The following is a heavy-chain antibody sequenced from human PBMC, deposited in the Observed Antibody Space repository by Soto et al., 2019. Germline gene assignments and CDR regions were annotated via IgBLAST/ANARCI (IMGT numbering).Heavy chain of an antibody. CDR2: IKRDRSGA. D-gene: IGHD3-22*01. J-gene: IGHJ1*01. Sequence: EVQLVESGGDLVQPGGSLRLSCAASGFTFSSYWMHWVRQAPGKELVWVSRIKRDRSGAIYADSVKGRFTVSRDNAKNTLNLRMNSLSTEDTAVYYCARGDGDYHDVNRYLGQHWGQGTRVPASS. CDR3: ARGDGDYHDVNRYLGQH. V-gene: IGHV3-74*01. CDR1: GFTFSSYW.